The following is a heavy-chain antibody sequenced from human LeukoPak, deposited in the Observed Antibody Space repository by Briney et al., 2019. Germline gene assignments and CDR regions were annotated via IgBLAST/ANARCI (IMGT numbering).Heavy chain of an antibody. D-gene: IGHD5-12*01. J-gene: IGHJ4*02. Sequence: PSETLSLTCTVSGGSISGYYWSWIRQPPGKGLEWIGYFYYSGSTNYDPSLKSRVTISVETSKNQFSLKLSSVTAADTAVYYCARHPAAGVATVFDYWGQGTLVAVSS. CDR1: GGSISGYY. CDR3: ARHPAAGVATVFDY. V-gene: IGHV4-59*08. CDR2: FYYSGST.